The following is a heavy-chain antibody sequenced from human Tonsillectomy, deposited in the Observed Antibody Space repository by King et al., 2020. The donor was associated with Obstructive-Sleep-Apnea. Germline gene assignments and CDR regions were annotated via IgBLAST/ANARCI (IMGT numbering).Heavy chain of an antibody. J-gene: IGHJ4*02. CDR3: AKDPYDSSGYYFD. Sequence: VQLVESGGGLVQPGGSLRLSCAASGFTFSTYAMTWVRQAPGKGLEWVSALSGSGYSTYYADSVKGRFTISRDNSKNTLDLQMSSLRAEDTAVYYCAKDPYDSSGYYFDWGQGTLVTVSS. V-gene: IGHV3-23*04. CDR1: GFTFSTYA. D-gene: IGHD3-22*01. CDR2: LSGSGYST.